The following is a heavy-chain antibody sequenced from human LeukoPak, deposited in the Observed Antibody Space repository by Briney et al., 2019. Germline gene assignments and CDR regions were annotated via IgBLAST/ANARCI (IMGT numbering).Heavy chain of an antibody. D-gene: IGHD4-11*01. J-gene: IGHJ6*02. CDR1: GYSFTSYW. V-gene: IGHV5-51*01. CDR3: ARHDNYLYYYYGMDV. Sequence: GESLKISCKGSGYSFTSYWIGWGRQMPGKGLEWMGIIYPGDSDTRYSPSFQGQVTISADKSISTAYLQWSSLKASDTAMYYCARHDNYLYYYYGMDVWGQGTTVTVSS. CDR2: IYPGDSDT.